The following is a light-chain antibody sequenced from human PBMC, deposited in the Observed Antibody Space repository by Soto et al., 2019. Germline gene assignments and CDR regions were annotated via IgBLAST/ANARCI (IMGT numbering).Light chain of an antibody. V-gene: IGLV2-14*01. CDR1: SSDVGAYNY. CDR2: DVS. CDR3: SSYTTSPKGV. Sequence: QSALTQPASVSGSPGQSITISCTGTSSDVGAYNYVSWYQQYPGKAPKLMIYDVSNRPSGVSNRFSGSKSGNTASLTISGLQAEDEADYYCSSYTTSPKGVFGGGTKLTVL. J-gene: IGLJ2*01.